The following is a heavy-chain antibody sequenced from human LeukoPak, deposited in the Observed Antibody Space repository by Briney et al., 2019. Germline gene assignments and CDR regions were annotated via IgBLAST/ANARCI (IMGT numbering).Heavy chain of an antibody. CDR2: ISPTGGNT. CDR1: GFTFSSAA. Sequence: GGSLRLSCAAYGFTFSSAAMTWVRQAPGKGLEWVSLISPTGGNTFYADSVKGRFTISRDNSKNTLYLEMNSLRAEDTAVYFCAKDIQCTYWGQGALVTFSS. D-gene: IGHD2-8*01. V-gene: IGHV3-23*01. J-gene: IGHJ4*02. CDR3: AKDIQCTY.